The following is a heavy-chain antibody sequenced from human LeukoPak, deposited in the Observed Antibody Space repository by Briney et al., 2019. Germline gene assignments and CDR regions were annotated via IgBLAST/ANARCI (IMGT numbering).Heavy chain of an antibody. CDR3: ARDLGRMVYAFDY. V-gene: IGHV3-48*01. Sequence: GGSLRLSCEASGLTFSRDWMGWVRQAPGKGLEWVSYISSSSSTIYYADSVKGRFTISRDNAKNSLYLQMNSLRAEDTAVYYCARDLGRMVYAFDYWGQGTLVTVSS. D-gene: IGHD2-8*01. J-gene: IGHJ4*02. CDR2: ISSSSSTI. CDR1: GLTFSRDW.